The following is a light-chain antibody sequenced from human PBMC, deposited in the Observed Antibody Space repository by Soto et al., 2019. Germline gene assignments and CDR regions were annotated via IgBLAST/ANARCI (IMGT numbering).Light chain of an antibody. J-gene: IGLJ2*01. CDR1: SSNIGSNY. Sequence: QSVLTQPPSASGTPGQRVTISCSGSSSNIGSNYAYWYQQLPGTAPKLLIYRNNQRPSGVPDRFSGSKSGTSASLAISGLRSEDEADYYCAAWDDSLSGRVVFGGGTQLTVL. CDR2: RNN. CDR3: AAWDDSLSGRVV. V-gene: IGLV1-47*01.